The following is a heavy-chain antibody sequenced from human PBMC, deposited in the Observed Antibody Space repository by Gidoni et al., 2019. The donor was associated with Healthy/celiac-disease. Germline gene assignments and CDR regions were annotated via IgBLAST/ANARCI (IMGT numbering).Heavy chain of an antibody. J-gene: IGHJ4*02. V-gene: IGHV5-51*01. CDR1: GYSFTSYW. CDR2: IYPGDSDT. Sequence: EVQLVQPGAEVKKLGESLKISCKGSGYSFTSYWIGWVRQMPGKGLEWMGIIYPGDSDTRYSPSFQGQVTISADKSISTAYLQWSSLKASDTAMYYCASTNSSSWYPFDYWGQGTLVTVSS. D-gene: IGHD6-13*01. CDR3: ASTNSSSWYPFDY.